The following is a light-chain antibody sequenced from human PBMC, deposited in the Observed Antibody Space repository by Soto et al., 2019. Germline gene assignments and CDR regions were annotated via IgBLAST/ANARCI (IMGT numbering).Light chain of an antibody. CDR1: QGIRHD. CDR2: HAS. Sequence: DIQMTQSPSTLSGSVGDRVTITCRASQGIRHDLGWYQQKPGTAPKVLIYHASNLQSGVPSRFSGSGSGTEFTLTISSLQPDDFAVYYCQQYNNWPGWTFGRGTKVDIK. CDR3: QQYNNWPGWT. V-gene: IGKV1-17*01. J-gene: IGKJ1*01.